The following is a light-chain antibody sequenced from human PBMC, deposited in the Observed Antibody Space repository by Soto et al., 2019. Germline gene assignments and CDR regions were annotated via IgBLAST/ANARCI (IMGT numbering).Light chain of an antibody. CDR2: EVS. Sequence: QSALTQPASVSGSPGQSITIACTATRSDVGGYNYVSWYQQHPGKAPKLMIYEVSNRPSGVSNRFSGSKSGNTASLTISGLQAEDEADYYCSSYTSSSTWVFGGRTKLTVL. CDR3: SSYTSSSTWV. CDR1: RSDVGGYNY. V-gene: IGLV2-14*01. J-gene: IGLJ3*02.